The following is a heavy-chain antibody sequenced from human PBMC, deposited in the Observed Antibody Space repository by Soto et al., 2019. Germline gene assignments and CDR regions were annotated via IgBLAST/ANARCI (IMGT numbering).Heavy chain of an antibody. D-gene: IGHD6-19*01. CDR3: ARAVAGRRCYFDY. Sequence: GGSLRLPCAASGFTFSDYYMSWIRQAPGKGLEWVSYISSSSSYTNYADSVKGRFTISRDNAKNSLYLQMNSLRAEDTAVYYCARAVAGRRCYFDYWGQGTLVTVSS. J-gene: IGHJ4*02. CDR2: ISSSSSYT. CDR1: GFTFSDYY. V-gene: IGHV3-11*05.